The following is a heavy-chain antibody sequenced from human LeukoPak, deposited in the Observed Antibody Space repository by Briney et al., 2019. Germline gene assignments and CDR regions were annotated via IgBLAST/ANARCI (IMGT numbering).Heavy chain of an antibody. J-gene: IGHJ4*02. V-gene: IGHV3-7*01. CDR1: RFTFSRYW. CDR3: ARDRSVTTFDY. CDR2: IKQDGSEK. D-gene: IGHD4-17*01. Sequence: GGSLRLSCAASRFTFSRYWMSWVRQAPGKGLEWVANIKQDGSEKYYVDSVKGRFTISRDNAKNSLYLQMNSLRAEDTAVYYCARDRSVTTFDYWGQGTLVTVSS.